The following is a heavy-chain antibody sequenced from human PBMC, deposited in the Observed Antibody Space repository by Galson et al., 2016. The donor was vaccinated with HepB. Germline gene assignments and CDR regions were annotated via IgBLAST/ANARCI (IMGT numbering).Heavy chain of an antibody. CDR3: ARDGRELVSHDYYSYMDV. CDR2: ISSSSTYI. V-gene: IGHV3-21*01. J-gene: IGHJ6*02. D-gene: IGHD1-7*01. CDR1: GFTFSGYA. Sequence: SLRLSCAASGFTFSGYAMHWVRQAPGKGLEWVSSISSSSTYIYYADSVNGRFTISRDNAKKSLFLQMNSLRAEDTAVYYCARDGRELVSHDYYSYMDVWGQGTTVTVSS.